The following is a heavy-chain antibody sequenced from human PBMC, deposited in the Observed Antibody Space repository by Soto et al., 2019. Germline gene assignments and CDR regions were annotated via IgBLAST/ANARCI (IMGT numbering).Heavy chain of an antibody. CDR1: GFTFSSYG. CDR3: AKVPDDETF. Sequence: TGGSLRLSCAASGFTFSSYGMHWVRQAPGKGLEWVAVISYDGSNKYYADSVKGRFTISRDNSKNTLYLQMNSLRAEDTAVYYCAKVPDDETFWGQGTLVTVSS. CDR2: ISYDGSNK. D-gene: IGHD3-3*01. J-gene: IGHJ4*02. V-gene: IGHV3-30*18.